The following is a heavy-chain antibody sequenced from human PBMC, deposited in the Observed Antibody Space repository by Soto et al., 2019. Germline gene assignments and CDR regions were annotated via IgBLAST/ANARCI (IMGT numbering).Heavy chain of an antibody. J-gene: IGHJ6*02. D-gene: IGHD5-12*01. CDR3: ATGDSTIEYYYIVGKDV. Sequence: LGQSLKISCKASAYSFTSYWISWVHQMPGKGLEWMGRIAPSDPYTNYCPSFQGHFTISADKSISTAYLQWSRLKASDTAMYYCATGDSTIEYYYIVGKDVWGQGTTVSAP. CDR1: AYSFTSYW. V-gene: IGHV5-10-1*01. CDR2: IAPSDPYT.